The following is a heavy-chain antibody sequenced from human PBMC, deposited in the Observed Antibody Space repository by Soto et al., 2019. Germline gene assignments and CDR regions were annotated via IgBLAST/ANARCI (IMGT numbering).Heavy chain of an antibody. Sequence: GGSLRLSCTASGFTFGDYAMSWFRQAPGKGLEWVGFIRSNAYGGTTEYAASVKGRFTISRDDSKSIAYLQMNSLKTEDTAVYYCTRDAPHYDILTGYYSYYYYGMDVWGQGTTVTVSS. CDR3: TRDAPHYDILTGYYSYYYYGMDV. D-gene: IGHD3-9*01. V-gene: IGHV3-49*03. CDR1: GFTFGDYA. J-gene: IGHJ6*02. CDR2: IRSNAYGGTT.